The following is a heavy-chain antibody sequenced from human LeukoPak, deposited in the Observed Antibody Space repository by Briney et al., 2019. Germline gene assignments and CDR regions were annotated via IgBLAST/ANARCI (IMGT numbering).Heavy chain of an antibody. V-gene: IGHV3-53*01. Sequence: PGGSLRLSCAASGFTVSSKYMNWVRQAPGKGLEWVSVIESGGSTYYADSVKGRFTISRDNSQNTLYLQMNSLRAEDTAVYYCARVGSYYDMDVWGQGTTVTVSS. CDR1: GFTVSSKY. D-gene: IGHD3-10*01. CDR2: IESGGST. J-gene: IGHJ6*02. CDR3: ARVGSYYDMDV.